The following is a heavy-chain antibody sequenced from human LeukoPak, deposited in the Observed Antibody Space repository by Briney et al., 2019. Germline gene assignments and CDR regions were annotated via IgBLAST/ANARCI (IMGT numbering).Heavy chain of an antibody. CDR2: ISYDGSNK. CDR1: GFTFSSYA. CDR3: ARASYYDSSGTFDY. J-gene: IGHJ4*02. D-gene: IGHD3-22*01. V-gene: IGHV3-30*01. Sequence: GGSLRLSCAASGFTFSSYAMHWVRQAPGKGLEWVAVISYDGSNKYYADFVKGRFTISRDNSKNTLYLQMNSLRAEDTAVYYCARASYYDSSGTFDYWGQGTLVTVSS.